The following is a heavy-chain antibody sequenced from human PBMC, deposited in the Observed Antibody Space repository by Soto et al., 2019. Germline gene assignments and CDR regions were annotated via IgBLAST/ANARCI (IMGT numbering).Heavy chain of an antibody. CDR2: IYHSGTS. V-gene: IGHV4-59*11. Sequence: SETLSLTCTVSGGSISSHYWSWIRQSPGKGLEWIGYIYHSGTSSYNPSLKSRVTISIDTSKKQFSLKLSSVTAADTAVYYCARAETYYDFWSGYSHWGQGTLVTVSS. J-gene: IGHJ4*02. CDR1: GGSISSHY. CDR3: ARAETYYDFWSGYSH. D-gene: IGHD3-3*01.